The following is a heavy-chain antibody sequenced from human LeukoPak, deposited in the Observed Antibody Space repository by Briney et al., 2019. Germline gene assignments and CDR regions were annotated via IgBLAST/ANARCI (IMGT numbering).Heavy chain of an antibody. J-gene: IGHJ5*02. D-gene: IGHD3-16*02. CDR3: AKTSDYVWGSYRPGSWFDP. V-gene: IGHV3-23*01. Sequence: GGSLRLSCAASGFTFSSYAMSWVRQAPGKGLEWVSAISGSGGSTYYADSVKGRFTISRDNSKNTLYLQMNSLRAEDTAVYYCAKTSDYVWGSYRPGSWFDPWGQGTLVTVSS. CDR2: ISGSGGST. CDR1: GFTFSSYA.